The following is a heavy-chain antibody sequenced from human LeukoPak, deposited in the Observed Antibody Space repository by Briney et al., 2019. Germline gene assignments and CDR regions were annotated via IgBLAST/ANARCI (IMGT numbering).Heavy chain of an antibody. J-gene: IGHJ4*02. D-gene: IGHD6-19*01. Sequence: ASVKVSCKASGYTFTSYAMHWVRQAPGQRLEWMGWINAGNGNTKYSQKFQGRVTITRDASASTAYMELSSLRSEDTAVYYCARDRTVAGPDYWGQGTLVTVSS. V-gene: IGHV1-3*01. CDR3: ARDRTVAGPDY. CDR2: INAGNGNT. CDR1: GYTFTSYA.